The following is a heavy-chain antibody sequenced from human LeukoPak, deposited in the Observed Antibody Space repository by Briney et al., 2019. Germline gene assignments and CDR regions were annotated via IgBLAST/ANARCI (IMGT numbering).Heavy chain of an antibody. Sequence: SETLSLTCTVSGGSISNNYWSWIRQSPGKGLEWIGYIYSSGSTDYNPPLKSRVTLSVDTSRNQFSLKLNSMTAADTAVYYCARHGLKLVGASTTYFDNWGPGILVTVSS. D-gene: IGHD1-26*01. V-gene: IGHV4-59*08. CDR2: IYSSGST. CDR3: ARHGLKLVGASTTYFDN. J-gene: IGHJ4*02. CDR1: GGSISNNY.